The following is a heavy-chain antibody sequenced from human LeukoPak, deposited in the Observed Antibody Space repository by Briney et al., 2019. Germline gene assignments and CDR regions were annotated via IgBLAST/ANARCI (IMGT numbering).Heavy chain of an antibody. CDR2: ISSSGSTI. V-gene: IGHV3-48*03. Sequence: GGSLRLSCAASGFTFSSYEMNWVRQAPGKGLEWVSYISSSGSTIYYADSVKGRFTISRDNSKNTLYLQMNSLRAEDTAVYYCARAAATDNDFWGQGTLVTVSS. J-gene: IGHJ4*02. CDR1: GFTFSSYE. D-gene: IGHD6-13*01. CDR3: ARAAATDNDF.